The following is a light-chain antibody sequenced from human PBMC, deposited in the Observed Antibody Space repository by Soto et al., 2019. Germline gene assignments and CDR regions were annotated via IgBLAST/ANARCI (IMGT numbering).Light chain of an antibody. V-gene: IGLV2-8*01. J-gene: IGLJ2*01. Sequence: QSALTQPPSASGSPGQSVTISCTGTSSDVGGYNYVSWYQQHPGKAPKLMIYDVIKRPSGVPDRFSGSKSGNTASLTVSGLQAEDEADYYCSSYAGSNIYVVFGGGTQLTVL. CDR1: SSDVGGYNY. CDR3: SSYAGSNIYVV. CDR2: DVI.